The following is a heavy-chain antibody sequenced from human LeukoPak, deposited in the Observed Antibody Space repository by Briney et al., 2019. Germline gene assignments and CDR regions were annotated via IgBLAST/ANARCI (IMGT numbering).Heavy chain of an antibody. D-gene: IGHD3-22*01. V-gene: IGHV4-30-4*08. J-gene: IGHJ5*02. Sequence: SQTLSLTCTVSGGSISSGDYYWSWIRQPPGKGLEWIGYIYYSGSTYYNPSLKSRVTISVDTSKNQFSLKLSSVTAADTAVYYCARLARGADSSGYYYNWFDPWGQGTLVTVSS. CDR3: ARLARGADSSGYYYNWFDP. CDR2: IYYSGST. CDR1: GGSISSGDYY.